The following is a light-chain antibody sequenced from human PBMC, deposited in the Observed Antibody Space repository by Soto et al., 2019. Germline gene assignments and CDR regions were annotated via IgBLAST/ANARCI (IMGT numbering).Light chain of an antibody. CDR3: QHYGSSMVT. V-gene: IGKV3-20*01. CDR1: QSFGSSS. CDR2: GAS. Sequence: EIELTQSPGTLSLSPGERATLSCRVSQSFGSSSLAWYQQKPGQAPRLLIYGASSRATGIPDRFSGSGSGTDFTLTISRLEPEDFAVYFCQHYGSSMVTFGGGTKVEIK. J-gene: IGKJ4*01.